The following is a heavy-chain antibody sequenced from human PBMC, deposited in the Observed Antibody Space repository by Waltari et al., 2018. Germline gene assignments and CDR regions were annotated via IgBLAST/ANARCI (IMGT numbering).Heavy chain of an antibody. D-gene: IGHD6-19*01. Sequence: QLQLQESGPGLVKPSETLSLTGTVSGGPISSSSYYWGWIRQPPGKGLEWIGSIYYSGSTYYNPSLKSRVTISVDTSKNQFSLKLSSVTAADTAVYYCARESSGWEDYWGQGTLVTVSS. CDR1: GGPISSSSYY. J-gene: IGHJ4*02. V-gene: IGHV4-39*07. CDR2: IYYSGST. CDR3: ARESSGWEDY.